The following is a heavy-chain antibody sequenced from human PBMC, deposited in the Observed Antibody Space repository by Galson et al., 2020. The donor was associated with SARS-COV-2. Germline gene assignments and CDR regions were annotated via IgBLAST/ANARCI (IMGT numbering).Heavy chain of an antibody. CDR2: TSHTRGT. V-gene: IGHV4-30-2*01. J-gene: IGHJ3*02. CDR1: ATSLSGGSYS. Sequence: SQSLSPTCPVSATSLSGGSYSWNWLRQPPGKGLAGLAYTSHTRGTYYNPTPKSPVTIPRDRSKNQFSLRLSSVTAADAAVYLCDRLHYGEYAAEAFDIWGPGTRVTVAS. CDR3: DRLHYGEYAAEAFDI. D-gene: IGHD4-17*01.